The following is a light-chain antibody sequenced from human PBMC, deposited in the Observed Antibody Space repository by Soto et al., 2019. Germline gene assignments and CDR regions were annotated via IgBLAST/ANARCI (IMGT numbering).Light chain of an antibody. Sequence: QSVLTQPHSASGTPGQRVTMSCSGSGSNIGPNYVYWFQQFTGTAPKLLIYNNDQRPSGVPDRFSGSKSGTSASLGISGLRSEDEADYYCAAWDDSLSGRVFGGGTKLTVL. CDR1: GSNIGPNY. CDR2: NND. J-gene: IGLJ3*02. V-gene: IGLV1-47*02. CDR3: AAWDDSLSGRV.